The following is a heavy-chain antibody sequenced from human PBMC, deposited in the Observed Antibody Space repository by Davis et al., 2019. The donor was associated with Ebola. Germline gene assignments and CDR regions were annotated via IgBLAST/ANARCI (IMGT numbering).Heavy chain of an antibody. V-gene: IGHV4-30-2*01. J-gene: IGHJ3*02. CDR2: IYHSGST. D-gene: IGHD4-11*01. CDR1: GGSISSGGYS. Sequence: LRLSCAVSGGSISSGGYSWSWIRQPPGKGLEWIGYIYHSGSTYYNPSLQSRVTISVDRSKNQFSLKLSSVTAADTAVYYCAGSYSNYAIDAFDIWGQGTMVTVSS. CDR3: AGSYSNYAIDAFDI.